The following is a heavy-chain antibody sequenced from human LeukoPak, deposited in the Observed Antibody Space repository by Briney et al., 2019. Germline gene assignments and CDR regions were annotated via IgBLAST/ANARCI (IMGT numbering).Heavy chain of an antibody. V-gene: IGHV3-30-3*01. CDR3: ARDRVGGGDFDY. J-gene: IGHJ4*02. Sequence: GRSLRLSCAASGFLFSSYAIHWVRQAPGKGLEWVAVISYDGSNKNYADSVKGRFTVSRDNSKNTLYLQMNSLRAEDTAVYYCARDRVGGGDFDYWGQGTLVTVSS. CDR2: ISYDGSNK. CDR1: GFLFSSYA. D-gene: IGHD2-15*01.